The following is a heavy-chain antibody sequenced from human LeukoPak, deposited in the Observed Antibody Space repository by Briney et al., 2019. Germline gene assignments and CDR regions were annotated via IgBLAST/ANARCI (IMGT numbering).Heavy chain of an antibody. CDR2: ISTNNGNT. CDR3: ARDVPGSIGTTARFDP. CDR1: GYTSSDYG. J-gene: IGHJ5*02. V-gene: IGHV1-18*01. Sequence: VASVKVSCKSSGYTSSDYGISWMRQAPGQGLEWMGWISTNNGNTNYAQQFQGRVTMTTDTSMSTAYMELRSLKSDDTAVYYCARDVPGSIGTTARFDPWGQGTLVTVSS. D-gene: IGHD1-1*01.